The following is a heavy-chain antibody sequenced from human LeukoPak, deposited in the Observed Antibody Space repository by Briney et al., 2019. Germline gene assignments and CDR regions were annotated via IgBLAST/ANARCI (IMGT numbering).Heavy chain of an antibody. D-gene: IGHD4-17*01. CDR3: ARDPGVYGDYVGDNY. Sequence: GGSLRLSCAASRFTFSSYSMNWVRQAPGKGLEWVSSISSSSSYIYYADSVKGRFTISRDNAKNSLYLQMNSLRAEDTAVYYCARDPGVYGDYVGDNYWGQGTLVTVSS. CDR2: ISSSSSYI. CDR1: RFTFSSYS. J-gene: IGHJ4*02. V-gene: IGHV3-21*01.